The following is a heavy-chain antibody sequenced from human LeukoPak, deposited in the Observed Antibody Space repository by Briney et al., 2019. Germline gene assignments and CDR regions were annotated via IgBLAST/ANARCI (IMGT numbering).Heavy chain of an antibody. Sequence: SETLSLTCSVSSGSISGHYWTWIRQPAGKGPEYIGRIYYSGTPNYNPSLKSRVTMSVDTSKNQFSLKVNSVTAADTAVYYCAREVRRPEAGYFDYWGQGTLATVSS. CDR1: SGSISGHY. J-gene: IGHJ4*02. V-gene: IGHV4-4*07. CDR2: IYYSGTP. CDR3: AREVRRPEAGYFDY. D-gene: IGHD6-13*01.